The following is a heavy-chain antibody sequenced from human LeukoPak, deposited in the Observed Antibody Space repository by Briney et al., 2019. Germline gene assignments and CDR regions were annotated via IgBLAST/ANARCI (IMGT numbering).Heavy chain of an antibody. J-gene: IGHJ4*02. CDR2: ISSSGTTI. V-gene: IGHV3-48*03. CDR1: GFTFSSYE. Sequence: GGSLRLSCAASGFTFSSYEMIWVRQAPGQGLEWVSYISSSGTTIYNADSVKGRFTISRDNAKNSLYLQMNSLRAEDTAVYYCARDRSNLFYYWGQGTLVTVSS. D-gene: IGHD4-11*01. CDR3: ARDRSNLFYY.